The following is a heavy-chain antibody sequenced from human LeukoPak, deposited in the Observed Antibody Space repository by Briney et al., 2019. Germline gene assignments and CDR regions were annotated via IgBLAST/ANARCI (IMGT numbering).Heavy chain of an antibody. J-gene: IGHJ3*02. Sequence: GGSLRLSCAASGFTFSSYDMHWVRQATGKGLGWVSAIGTAGDPYYPGSVKGRFTISRENAKNSLYLQMNSLRAGDTAVYYCARATYYYDSGYAFDIWGQGTMVTVSS. CDR1: GFTFSSYD. CDR3: ARATYYYDSGYAFDI. V-gene: IGHV3-13*05. D-gene: IGHD3-22*01. CDR2: IGTAGDP.